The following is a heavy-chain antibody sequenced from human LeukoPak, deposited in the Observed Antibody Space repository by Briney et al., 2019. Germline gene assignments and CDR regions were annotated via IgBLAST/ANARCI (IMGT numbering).Heavy chain of an antibody. D-gene: IGHD3-16*01. CDR2: IYYSGST. CDR1: GGSISSYY. Sequence: SETLSLTCTVSGGSISSYYWSWIRQPPGKGLEWVGAIYYSGSTNYNPSLKSRVTISVDTSKNQFSLKLSSVTAADTAVYYCARVFGVTRRAFDIWGQGTMVTVSS. J-gene: IGHJ3*02. CDR3: ARVFGVTRRAFDI. V-gene: IGHV4-59*01.